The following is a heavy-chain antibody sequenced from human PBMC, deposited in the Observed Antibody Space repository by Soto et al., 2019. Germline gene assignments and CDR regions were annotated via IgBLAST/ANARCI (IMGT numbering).Heavy chain of an antibody. J-gene: IGHJ6*02. CDR1: GFNFSSYD. CDR3: VKDDQYCSGGSCSYSYYGMDV. Sequence: GGSLRLCCPASGFNFSSYDIHWVRQAPGKGLEYVSAISSNGGSTYYADSVKGRFTISRDNSKNTLYLQMSSLRTEDTAVYYCVKDDQYCSGGSCSYSYYGMDVWGQGTTVTVSS. D-gene: IGHD2-15*01. V-gene: IGHV3-64D*06. CDR2: ISSNGGST.